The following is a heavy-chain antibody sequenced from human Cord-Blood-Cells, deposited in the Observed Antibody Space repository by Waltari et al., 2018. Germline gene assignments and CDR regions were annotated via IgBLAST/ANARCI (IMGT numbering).Heavy chain of an antibody. V-gene: IGHV1-8*01. D-gene: IGHD1-26*01. CDR1: GYTFTSYD. CDR2: MNPNGGNT. CDR3: ARGTRVVGATDY. Sequence: QVQLVQSGAEVKKPGASVKVSCKASGYTFTSYDINWVRQATGQGLEWMGCMNPNGGNTGYAQKFQGRVTMTRNTSISTAYMELSSLRSEDTAVYYCARGTRVVGATDYWGQGTLVTVSS. J-gene: IGHJ4*02.